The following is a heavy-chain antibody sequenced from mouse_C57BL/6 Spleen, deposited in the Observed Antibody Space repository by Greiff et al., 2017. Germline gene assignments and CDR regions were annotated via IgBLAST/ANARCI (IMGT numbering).Heavy chain of an antibody. V-gene: IGHV1-15*01. CDR3: TGEYAMDY. Sequence: VQLQQSGAELVRPGASVTLSCKASGYTFTDYEMHWVKQTPVHGLEWIGAIDPETGGTAYNQKFKGKAILTADKSSSTAYMVLRSLTSEDSAVYYGTGEYAMDYWGQGTSVTVSS. CDR2: IDPETGGT. J-gene: IGHJ4*01. CDR1: GYTFTDYE.